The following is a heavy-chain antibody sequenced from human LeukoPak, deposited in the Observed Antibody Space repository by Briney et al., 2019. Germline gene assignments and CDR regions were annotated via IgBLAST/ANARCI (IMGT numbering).Heavy chain of an antibody. D-gene: IGHD6-19*01. V-gene: IGHV3-23*01. J-gene: IGHJ6*02. Sequence: AGGSLRLSCAASGFTFSSYAMSWVRQAPGKGLEWVPAISGSGGSTYYADSVKGRFTISRDNSKNTLYLQMNSLRAEDTAVYYCAKRGAVAGMGGSYYYYGMDVWGQGTTVTVSS. CDR1: GFTFSSYA. CDR2: ISGSGGST. CDR3: AKRGAVAGMGGSYYYYGMDV.